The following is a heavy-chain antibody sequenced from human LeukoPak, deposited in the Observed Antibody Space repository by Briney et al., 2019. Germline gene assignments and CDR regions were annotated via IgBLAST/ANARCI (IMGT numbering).Heavy chain of an antibody. CDR1: GFTFSNFA. CDR3: AKDGLSGYNFDY. D-gene: IGHD5-24*01. J-gene: IGHJ4*02. CDR2: VSNSGGSR. V-gene: IGHV3-23*01. Sequence: GGSLRLSCAASGFTFSNFAMAWVRQAPGKGLEWVSTVSNSGGSRYHADSVKGRFTISRDNSQNTLFLQMNSLRGEDTAVYYCAKDGLSGYNFDYWGQGTVVCVSS.